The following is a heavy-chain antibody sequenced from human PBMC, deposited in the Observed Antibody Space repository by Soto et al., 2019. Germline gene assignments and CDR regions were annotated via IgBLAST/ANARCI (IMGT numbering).Heavy chain of an antibody. CDR2: IIPILGIA. CDR1: GGTFSSYT. J-gene: IGHJ5*02. CDR3: ARDRRYYDSSGYYSNWFDP. V-gene: IGHV1-69*08. D-gene: IGHD3-22*01. Sequence: QVQLVQSGAEVKKPGSSVKVSCKASGGTFSSYTISWVRQAPGQGLEWMGRIIPILGIANYAQKFQGRVTITADKSTSTAYMELSSLRSEDTAVYYCARDRRYYDSSGYYSNWFDPWGQGTLVTVSS.